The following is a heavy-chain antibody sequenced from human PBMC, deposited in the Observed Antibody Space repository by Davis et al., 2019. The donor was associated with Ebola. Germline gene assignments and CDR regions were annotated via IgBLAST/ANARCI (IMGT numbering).Heavy chain of an antibody. Sequence: GGSLRLSCTASGFTFKNYEMNWVRQAPGKGLEWVSYISDSGTTTYYRDSVKGRFTISRDNSNNLLYLQMNSLRAEDTAVYYCAIPDCSGANCYSVYIKNWGQGTLVTVSS. D-gene: IGHD2-15*01. V-gene: IGHV3-48*03. CDR3: AIPDCSGANCYSVYIKN. CDR2: ISDSGTTT. CDR1: GFTFKNYE. J-gene: IGHJ4*02.